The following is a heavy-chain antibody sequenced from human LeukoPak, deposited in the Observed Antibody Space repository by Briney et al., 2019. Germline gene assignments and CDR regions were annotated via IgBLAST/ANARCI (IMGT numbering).Heavy chain of an antibody. D-gene: IGHD3-3*01. CDR3: ARRKGAEITIFGVVTRKPFDY. Sequence: ASETLSLTCAVSGCSISSGYYWGWIRQPPGKGLEWIGSIYHSGRTYYNPSLKSRVTISVDTSKNQFSLKLSSVTAADTAVYYCARRKGAEITIFGVVTRKPFDYWGQGTLVTVSS. CDR2: IYHSGRT. CDR1: GCSISSGYY. V-gene: IGHV4-38-2*01. J-gene: IGHJ4*02.